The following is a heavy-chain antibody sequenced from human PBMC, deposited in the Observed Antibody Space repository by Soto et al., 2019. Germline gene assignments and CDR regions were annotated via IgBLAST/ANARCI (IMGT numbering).Heavy chain of an antibody. V-gene: IGHV4-31*03. CDR3: ATSSGWSRFDY. Sequence: SETLSLTCPVSGGSISGGGYYWSWIRQHPGKGLEWIGYIYFSGGTYYNPSLKSRLTISVDTSKNQFSLKLSSVTAADTAVYYCATSSGWSRFDYWGQGTLVTVSS. CDR1: GGSISGGGYY. J-gene: IGHJ4*02. D-gene: IGHD6-19*01. CDR2: IYFSGGT.